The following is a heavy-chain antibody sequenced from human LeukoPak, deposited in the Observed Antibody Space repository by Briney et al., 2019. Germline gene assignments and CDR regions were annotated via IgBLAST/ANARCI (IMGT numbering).Heavy chain of an antibody. Sequence: PSETLSLTCSVSGGSISCYYWTWVRQPPGKGLEWIGQIHYSGRADYNPSLKSRITMSVDTSRNQISLKLSSVTAADTAIYYCVRFGVNYDMDVWGQGTTVTVFS. J-gene: IGHJ6*02. V-gene: IGHV4-59*01. D-gene: IGHD3-16*01. CDR2: IHYSGRA. CDR1: GGSISCYY. CDR3: VRFGVNYDMDV.